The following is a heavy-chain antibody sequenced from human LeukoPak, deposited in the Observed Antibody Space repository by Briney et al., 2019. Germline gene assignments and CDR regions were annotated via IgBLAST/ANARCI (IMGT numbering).Heavy chain of an antibody. D-gene: IGHD2-2*01. V-gene: IGHV3-74*01. CDR1: GFTFSSHW. CDR2: INSDGSTT. CDR3: AKIVVPAAILNWFDP. Sequence: GGSLRLSCAASGFTFSSHWMHWVRQAPGKGLVWVSRINSDGSTTTYADSVKGRFTISRDNAKNTLYLQMNSLRAEDTAVYYCAKIVVPAAILNWFDPWGQGTLVTVSS. J-gene: IGHJ5*02.